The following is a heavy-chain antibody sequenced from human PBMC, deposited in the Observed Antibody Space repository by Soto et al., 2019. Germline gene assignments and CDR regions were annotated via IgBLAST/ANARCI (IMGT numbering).Heavy chain of an antibody. CDR3: ARGGRDAYDWFNP. J-gene: IGHJ5*02. V-gene: IGHV3-7*01. CDR2: IKQDGSET. CDR1: GFTFSSYW. Sequence: EAQLVESGGGLVQPGGSLRVSCAVSGFTFSSYWMSWVRQAPGKGLEWVAKIKQDGSETDYVDSVKGRFTISRDNAKNSLYLHMKTLRAEDTAVYFCARGGRDAYDWFNPWGQGTRVTVSS. D-gene: IGHD3-16*01.